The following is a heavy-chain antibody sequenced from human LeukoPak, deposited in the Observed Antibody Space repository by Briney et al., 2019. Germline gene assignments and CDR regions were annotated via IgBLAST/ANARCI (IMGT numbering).Heavy chain of an antibody. CDR1: GGTFSSYA. J-gene: IGHJ4*02. V-gene: IGHV1-69*13. Sequence: ASVKVSCKASGGTFSSYAINWVRQAPGRGLEWVGGIIPIFDSANYAQKFQGRVTITADESTSTAYMELSGLKFEDTAVYYCARDGVGAAKRGAFDSWGQGTLVTVSS. CDR2: IIPIFDSA. D-gene: IGHD2-15*01. CDR3: ARDGVGAAKRGAFDS.